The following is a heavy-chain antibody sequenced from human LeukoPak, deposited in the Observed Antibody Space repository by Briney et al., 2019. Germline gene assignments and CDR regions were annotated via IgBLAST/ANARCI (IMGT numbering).Heavy chain of an antibody. CDR2: IYATGSA. V-gene: IGHV4-4*07. Sequence: PSETLSLTCTLSGDSFSTNYWSWIRHPAGKGLEWIGRIYATGSANYNPSLKSRVAITLDRSNNQFSLTLKSVTAADTAVYYCARVLSSESFYYYYMDVWGKGTTVTVSS. J-gene: IGHJ6*03. CDR1: GDSFSTNY. D-gene: IGHD3-3*01. CDR3: ARVLSSESFYYYYMDV.